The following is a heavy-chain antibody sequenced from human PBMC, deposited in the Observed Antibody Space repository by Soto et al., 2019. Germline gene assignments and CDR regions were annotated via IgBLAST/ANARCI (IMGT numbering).Heavy chain of an antibody. Sequence: QVQLVESGGGVVQPGRSLRLSCAASGFTFSSYAMHWVRQAPGKGLEWVAVISYDGSNKYYADSVKGRFTISRDNSKNTLYMQMNSLRAEDEAVYYCARGGYGVPTNDYWGQGTLVTVSS. J-gene: IGHJ4*02. CDR2: ISYDGSNK. D-gene: IGHD2-15*01. CDR3: ARGGYGVPTNDY. V-gene: IGHV3-30-3*01. CDR1: GFTFSSYA.